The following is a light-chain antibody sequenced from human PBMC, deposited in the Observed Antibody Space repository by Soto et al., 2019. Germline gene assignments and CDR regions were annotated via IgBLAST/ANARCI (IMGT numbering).Light chain of an antibody. Sequence: DIPMTQSPSSLSASVGDRVTITCRASQNINGYLNWYQQKPGKVPKLLIYGASSLQSGVPSRFSGSGSGTDFTLTISSLQSEDFGTYYCQQSYSTLQTFGQGTKVEIK. V-gene: IGKV1-39*01. J-gene: IGKJ1*01. CDR3: QQSYSTLQT. CDR2: GAS. CDR1: QNINGY.